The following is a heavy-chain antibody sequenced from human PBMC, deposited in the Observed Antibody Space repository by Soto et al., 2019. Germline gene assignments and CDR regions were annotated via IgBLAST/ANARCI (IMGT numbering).Heavy chain of an antibody. CDR2: INAGNGNT. V-gene: IGHV1-3*01. CDR3: ARDQGIHPQWDIMAY. J-gene: IGHJ4*02. Sequence: QVQLVQSGAEVKKPGASVKVSCKASGYTFKTYKMHWVRQAPGQRPEWMGWINAGNGNTKYSQNFQGRVTITRDTSASTAYMELSSLRSEDTSVYYCARDQGIHPQWDIMAYWGQGTLVTVSS. CDR1: GYTFKTYK. D-gene: IGHD5-12*01.